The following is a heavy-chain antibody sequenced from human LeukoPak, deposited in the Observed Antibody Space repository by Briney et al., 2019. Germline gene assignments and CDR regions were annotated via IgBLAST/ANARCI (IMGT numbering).Heavy chain of an antibody. Sequence: ASVKVSCKASGYTFTGYYMHWVRQAPGQGLEWMGWINPNSSGTYFAQKFQGRVTMTRDTSTSTVYMELSSLRSEDTAVYYCARGRNIVVVQAASNFEYWGQGTLVTVSS. J-gene: IGHJ4*02. CDR3: ARGRNIVVVQAASNFEY. D-gene: IGHD2-2*01. CDR2: INPNSSGT. V-gene: IGHV1-2*02. CDR1: GYTFTGYY.